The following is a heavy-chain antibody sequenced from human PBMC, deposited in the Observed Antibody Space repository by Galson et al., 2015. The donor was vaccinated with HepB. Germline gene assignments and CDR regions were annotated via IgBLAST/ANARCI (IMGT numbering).Heavy chain of an antibody. CDR3: ARVRCSSGSCYTFDS. J-gene: IGHJ4*02. D-gene: IGHD2-15*01. V-gene: IGHV4-30-4*01. Sequence: GKGLEWIGYIYYSGTTYYNPSLKGRVTISVDTSKNQFSLKMSSVTAADTAVHYCARVRCSSGSCYTFDSWGQGTLVTVSS. CDR2: IYYSGTT.